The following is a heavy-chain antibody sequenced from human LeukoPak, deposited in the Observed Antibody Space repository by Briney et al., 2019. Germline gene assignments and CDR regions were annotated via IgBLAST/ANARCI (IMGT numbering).Heavy chain of an antibody. V-gene: IGHV3-30-3*01. CDR3: ARERANYCDSSGYYYLDY. CDR2: ISYDGSNK. Sequence: QSGGSLRLSCAASGFTFSSYAMHWVRQAPGKGLEWVAVISYDGSNKYYADSVKGRFTISRDNSKNTLYLQMNSLRAEDTAVYYCARERANYCDSSGYYYLDYWGQGTLVTVSS. J-gene: IGHJ4*02. CDR1: GFTFSSYA. D-gene: IGHD3-22*01.